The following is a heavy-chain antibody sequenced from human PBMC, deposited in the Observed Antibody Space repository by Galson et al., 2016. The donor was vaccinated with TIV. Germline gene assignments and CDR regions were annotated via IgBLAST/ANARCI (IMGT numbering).Heavy chain of an antibody. Sequence: SLRLPCAVSGFTFEDYAVHRVRQGPGKGLEWDSGINWNSGRMGYADSVKGRFTVSRDNAKYSLCLQLNSLRGEDTGLYYCAKGIGAGWKGPTLEYWGRGTLVSVPS. CDR3: AKGIGAGWKGPTLEY. V-gene: IGHV3-9*01. J-gene: IGHJ4*02. CDR1: GFTFEDYA. CDR2: INWNSGRM. D-gene: IGHD6-19*01.